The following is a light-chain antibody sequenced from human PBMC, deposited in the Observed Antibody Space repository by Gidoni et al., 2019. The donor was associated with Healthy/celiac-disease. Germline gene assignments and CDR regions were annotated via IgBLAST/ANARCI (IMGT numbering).Light chain of an antibody. Sequence: EIVMEQSPATLSVSPGERATLSCRARQSVSSNLAWYQQKPGQAPRLLIYGASTRATGIPARFSGSGSGTEFTLTISSLQSEDFAVYYCQQYNNWPPEYTFXQXTKLEIK. CDR2: GAS. V-gene: IGKV3-15*01. CDR1: QSVSSN. CDR3: QQYNNWPPEYT. J-gene: IGKJ2*01.